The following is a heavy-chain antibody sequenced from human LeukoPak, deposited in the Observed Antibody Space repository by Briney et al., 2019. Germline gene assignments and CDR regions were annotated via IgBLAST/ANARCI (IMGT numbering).Heavy chain of an antibody. D-gene: IGHD4-11*01. J-gene: IGHJ5*02. CDR2: IHRSGTT. Sequence: PSGTLSLTCAVSGDSISSSHWWSWVRQPPGKGLEWMGQIHRSGTTNYNPSLKSRVTISLDKSKTQFSLNLSSVTAADTAVYYCARETDYSNPNYFDPWGQGTLVTVSS. V-gene: IGHV4-4*02. CDR1: GDSISSSHW. CDR3: ARETDYSNPNYFDP.